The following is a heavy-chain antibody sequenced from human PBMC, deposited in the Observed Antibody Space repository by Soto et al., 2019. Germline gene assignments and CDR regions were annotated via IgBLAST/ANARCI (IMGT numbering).Heavy chain of an antibody. J-gene: IGHJ4*02. CDR1: GFTFSSYG. CDR3: ASGSRYYYDSSGYYYLDY. Sequence: QVQLVESGGGVVQPGRSLRLSCAASGFTFSSYGMHWVRQAPGKGLEGGAVIWYDGSNKYYADSVKGRFTISRDNSKNTLYLQMNSLRAEDTAVYYCASGSRYYYDSSGYYYLDYWGQGTLVTVSS. D-gene: IGHD3-22*01. CDR2: IWYDGSNK. V-gene: IGHV3-33*01.